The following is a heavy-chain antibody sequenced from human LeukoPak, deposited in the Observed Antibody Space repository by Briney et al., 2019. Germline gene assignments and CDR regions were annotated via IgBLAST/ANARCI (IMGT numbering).Heavy chain of an antibody. CDR2: IYYSGST. J-gene: IGHJ4*02. CDR3: ARGLPHYYDSSGYY. V-gene: IGHV4-59*12. Sequence: SETLSLTCSVSGGSISSNYWSWIRQPPGKGLEWIGYIYYSGSTNYNPSLKSRVTISVDTSKNQFSLKLSSVTAADTAVYYCARGLPHYYDSSGYYWGQGTLVTVSS. CDR1: GGSISSNY. D-gene: IGHD3-22*01.